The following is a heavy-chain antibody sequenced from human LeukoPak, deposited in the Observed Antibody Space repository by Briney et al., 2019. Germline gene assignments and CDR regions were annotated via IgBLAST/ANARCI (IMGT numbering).Heavy chain of an antibody. J-gene: IGHJ3*02. CDR2: IYYSGST. D-gene: IGHD1-7*01. CDR1: GGSISSYY. CDR3: ARTNYADSPDAFDI. V-gene: IGHV4-59*08. Sequence: SETLSLTCTVSGGSISSYYWIWIRQPPGKALEWIGYIYYSGSTNYNPSLKSRVPISVDTSKNQFSLKLSSVAAADTAVYYCARTNYADSPDAFDIWGQGTMVTVSS.